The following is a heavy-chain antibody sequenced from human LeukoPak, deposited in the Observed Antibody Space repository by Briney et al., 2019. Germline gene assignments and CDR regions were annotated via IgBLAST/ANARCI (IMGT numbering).Heavy chain of an antibody. Sequence: PGGSLRLSCAASGFTVSSNYMSWLRQAPGKGLEWVSVSSGGRTYYADSVKGRFTIPRDNSKNTLYLQMNSLRAEDTAVYYCARDDIAAGGTTDLWGQGTLVTVSS. J-gene: IGHJ5*02. D-gene: IGHD6-13*01. V-gene: IGHV3-53*01. CDR2: SSGGRT. CDR1: GFTVSSNY. CDR3: ARDDIAAGGTTDL.